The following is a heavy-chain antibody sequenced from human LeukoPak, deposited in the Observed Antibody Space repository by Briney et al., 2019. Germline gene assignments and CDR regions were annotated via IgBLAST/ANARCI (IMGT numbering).Heavy chain of an antibody. V-gene: IGHV1-18*01. CDR2: ISAYNGDT. CDR1: GYTFTSYG. J-gene: IGHJ6*03. Sequence: ASVKVSCKASGYTFTSYGISWVRQAPGQGLEWMGWISAYNGDTNYAQKLQGRVTMTTDTSTSTAYMELRSLRSDDTAVYYCARVPTTATVTTYYYYCMDVWGKGTTVTVSS. CDR3: ARVPTTATVTTYYYYCMDV. D-gene: IGHD4-11*01.